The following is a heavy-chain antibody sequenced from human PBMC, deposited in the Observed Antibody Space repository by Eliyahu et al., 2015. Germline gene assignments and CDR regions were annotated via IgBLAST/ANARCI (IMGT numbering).Heavy chain of an antibody. V-gene: IGHV1-2*06. J-gene: IGHJ2*01. CDR2: INPNSGGT. CDR1: XYTFTGXY. Sequence: QVQLVQSGAEVKKPGASVKVSCKASXYTFTGXYMHWXRQAPGXGLEWMGRINPNSGGTNYAQKFQGRVTMTRDTSISTAYMELSRLRSDDTAVYYCARDLGDGQPVDLWGRGTLVTVSS. CDR3: ARDLGDGQPVDL. D-gene: IGHD6-13*01.